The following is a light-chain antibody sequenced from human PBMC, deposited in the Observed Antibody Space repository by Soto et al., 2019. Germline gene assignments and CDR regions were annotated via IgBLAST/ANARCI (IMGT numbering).Light chain of an antibody. V-gene: IGKV4-1*01. CDR3: QQYYGTPPT. CDR2: WAS. Sequence: DIVMTQSPDSLAVSLGERATINCKSSQSVLYSSNNKNYLAWYQQKPGQPPKLLIYWASIRESGVPDRFSGSGSGTDFTLAIRSLQAEDVAVYYCQQYYGTPPTFVGETKVAIK. J-gene: IGKJ4*01. CDR1: QSVLYSSNNKNY.